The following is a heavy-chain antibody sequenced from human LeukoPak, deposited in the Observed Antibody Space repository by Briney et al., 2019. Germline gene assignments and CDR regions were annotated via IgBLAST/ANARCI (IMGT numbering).Heavy chain of an antibody. J-gene: IGHJ5*02. CDR3: ARVGRGCSSIRCYWEDWFDP. D-gene: IGHD2-2*01. V-gene: IGHV1-18*01. Sequence: GASVKVSCKTSGYSFTNYGITWIREAPGQGPEWLGWISGYNANAHYAQNVQGRVTLTTDTSTNTAYMELRGLTSDDTAMYYCARVGRGCSSIRCYWEDWFDPWGQGTLVIVSS. CDR1: GYSFTNYG. CDR2: ISGYNANA.